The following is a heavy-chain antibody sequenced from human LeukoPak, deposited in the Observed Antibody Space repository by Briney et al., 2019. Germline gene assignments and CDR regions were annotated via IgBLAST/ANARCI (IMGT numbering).Heavy chain of an antibody. CDR1: GYTFTSYG. D-gene: IGHD2-2*01. CDR3: ERDPDCSSTSCYSFDP. V-gene: IGHV1-18*01. Sequence: ASVKVSCKASGYTFTSYGISWVRQAPGQGLEWMGWISAYNGNTNYAQKLQGRVTMTTDTSTSTAYMELRSMRSDDTAVYYCERDPDCSSTSCYSFDPWGQGTLVTVSS. J-gene: IGHJ5*02. CDR2: ISAYNGNT.